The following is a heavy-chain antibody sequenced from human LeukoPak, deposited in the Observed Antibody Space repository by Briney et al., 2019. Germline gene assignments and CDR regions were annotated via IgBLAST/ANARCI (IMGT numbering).Heavy chain of an antibody. D-gene: IGHD3-3*01. CDR2: INSDGSTT. CDR3: AKSVAIYFYFGLDV. CDR1: GFTLSTYW. Sequence: GGSLRLSCAASGFTLSTYWMHWVRQAPGKGLVWVSRINSDGSTTSYADSVKGRFTISRDNSKNTLFLQMDSLRAEDTAPYYCAKSVAIYFYFGLDVWGQGTTVTVSS. V-gene: IGHV3-74*01. J-gene: IGHJ6*02.